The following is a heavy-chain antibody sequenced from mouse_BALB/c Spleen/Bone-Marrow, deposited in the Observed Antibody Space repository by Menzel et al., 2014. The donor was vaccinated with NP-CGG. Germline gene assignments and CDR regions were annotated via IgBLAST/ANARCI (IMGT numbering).Heavy chain of an antibody. CDR2: IYPGDGDT. CDR1: GYVFSNYW. Sequence: QVQLQQSGAELVRPGSSVNISCKASGYVFSNYWMNWVKLRPGQGLEWIGQIYPGDGDTNYNGKFKGKATLTADKSSSAAYMQLSSLTSEDSAVYFCARGGYPDYWGQGAILTVSS. CDR3: ARGGYPDY. V-gene: IGHV1-80*01. D-gene: IGHD2-2*01. J-gene: IGHJ2*01.